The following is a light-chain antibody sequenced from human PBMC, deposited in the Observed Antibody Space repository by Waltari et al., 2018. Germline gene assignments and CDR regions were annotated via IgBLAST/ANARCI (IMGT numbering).Light chain of an antibody. CDR3: QQSFTTPLT. J-gene: IGKJ4*01. CDR1: QSISSY. V-gene: IGKV1-39*01. CDR2: ASS. Sequence: DVQITQSPSSLSASLGDRVTITCRAGQSISSYLNWYQQKPGMAPKLLIYASSTLQPGGPSRFSGSGSGTDFTLTISSLQPEDFATYYCQQSFTTPLTFGGGTKVEIK.